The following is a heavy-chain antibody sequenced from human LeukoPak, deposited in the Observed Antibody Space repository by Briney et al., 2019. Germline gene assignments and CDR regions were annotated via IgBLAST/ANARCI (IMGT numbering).Heavy chain of an antibody. Sequence: GGSLRLSCAVSGFTFNIYYMSWIRQAPGKGLEWISYIGLHGYPLDYADSVKGRFTISRDNAQNSLYLDMSSLRAEGTAVYYCARKDFSSGSFTYWGQGTLVTVSS. D-gene: IGHD3-22*01. CDR3: ARKDFSSGSFTY. J-gene: IGHJ4*02. V-gene: IGHV3-11*04. CDR2: IGLHGYPL. CDR1: GFTFNIYY.